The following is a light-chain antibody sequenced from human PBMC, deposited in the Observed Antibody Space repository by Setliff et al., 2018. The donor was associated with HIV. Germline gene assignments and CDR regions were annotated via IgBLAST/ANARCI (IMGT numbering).Light chain of an antibody. CDR2: EVT. J-gene: IGLJ1*01. V-gene: IGLV2-8*01. CDR1: SSDVGGYNY. Sequence: QSVLIQPPTASGSPGQSVTISCTGTSSDVGGYNYVSWYQQHPGKAPKLMIYEVTKRPSGVPDRFSGSKSGNTASLTVSGLQAEDEADYYCNSKTGDSIYVFGSGTKV. CDR3: NSKTGDSIYV.